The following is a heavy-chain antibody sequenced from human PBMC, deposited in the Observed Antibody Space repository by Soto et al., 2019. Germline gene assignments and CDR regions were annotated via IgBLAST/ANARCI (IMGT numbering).Heavy chain of an antibody. CDR2: ISGSGGST. CDR1: GFTFSSYA. J-gene: IGHJ4*02. D-gene: IGHD3-3*01. Sequence: GGSLRLSCAASGFTFSSYAMSWVRQAPGKGLEWVSAISGSGGSTYYADSVKGRFTISRDNSKNTLYLQMNRLRAEDTAVYYCAKTFRGYDFWSGYYTGMGYFDYWGQGTLVTVSS. CDR3: AKTFRGYDFWSGYYTGMGYFDY. V-gene: IGHV3-23*01.